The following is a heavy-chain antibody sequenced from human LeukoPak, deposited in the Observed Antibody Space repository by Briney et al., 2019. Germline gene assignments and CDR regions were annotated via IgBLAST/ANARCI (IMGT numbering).Heavy chain of an antibody. CDR2: IGGRGRST. CDR3: AKDLFCNSASCYAAD. J-gene: IGHJ4*02. CDR1: GFTFSSYA. Sequence: GGSLRLSCAASGFTFSSYAMTWVRQAPGKGLEWVSGIGGRGRSTYYADSVRGRFTISRDDSKNTLYLQMNSLRAEDTAVYYCAKDLFCNSASCYAADWGQGTLVTVSS. D-gene: IGHD2-2*01. V-gene: IGHV3-23*01.